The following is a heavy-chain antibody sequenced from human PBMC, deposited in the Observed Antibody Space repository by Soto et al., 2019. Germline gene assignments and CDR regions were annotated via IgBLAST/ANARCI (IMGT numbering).Heavy chain of an antibody. CDR1: GFTFDDYA. Sequence: EVQLVESGGGLVQPGRSLRLSCAASGFTFDDYAMHWVRQTTGKGLEWVSGISWNSGSTGYADSVKGRFTISRDNARNSLYLQMNSLRAEDTAVYYCAKVWSSKGLANFFSAFDIWGQGTMVTVSS. V-gene: IGHV3-9*01. CDR2: ISWNSGST. CDR3: AKVWSSKGLANFFSAFDI. J-gene: IGHJ3*02. D-gene: IGHD3-10*01.